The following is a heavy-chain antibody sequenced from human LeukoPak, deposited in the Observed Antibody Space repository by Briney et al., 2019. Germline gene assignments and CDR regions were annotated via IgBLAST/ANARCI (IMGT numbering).Heavy chain of an antibody. CDR2: IKQDGSEK. Sequence: GGSLRLSCAASGFTFSSYWMSWVRQAPGKGLEWVANIKQDGSEKYYVDSVKGRFTISRDNAKNSLYLQMNSLRAEDTAVYYCARAGLGYCSGGSCYVNDYWGQGTLVTVSS. CDR1: GFTFSSYW. V-gene: IGHV3-7*01. CDR3: ARAGLGYCSGGSCYVNDY. J-gene: IGHJ4*02. D-gene: IGHD2-15*01.